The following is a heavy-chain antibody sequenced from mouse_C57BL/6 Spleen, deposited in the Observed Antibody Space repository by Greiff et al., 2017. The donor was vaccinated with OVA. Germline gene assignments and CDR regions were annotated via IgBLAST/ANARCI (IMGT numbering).Heavy chain of an antibody. CDR3: ARRSYYGSGAMDY. CDR1: GFTFSDYY. CDR2: INYDGSST. D-gene: IGHD1-1*01. J-gene: IGHJ4*01. Sequence: DVQLVESEGGLVQPGSSMKLSCTASGFTFSDYYMAWVRQVPEKGLEWVANINYDGSSTYYLDSLKSRFIISRDNAKNILYLQMSSLKSEDTATYYCARRSYYGSGAMDYWGQGTSVTVAS. V-gene: IGHV5-16*01.